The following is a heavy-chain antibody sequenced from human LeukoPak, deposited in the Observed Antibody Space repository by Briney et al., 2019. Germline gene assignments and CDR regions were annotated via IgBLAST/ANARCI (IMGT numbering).Heavy chain of an antibody. CDR2: MNPNSGNT. CDR3: ARAGYCSSTPVKGACYYYMDV. CDR1: GGTFSSYA. D-gene: IGHD2-2*01. J-gene: IGHJ6*03. Sequence: ASVKVSCKPSGGTFSSYAISWVRQAPGQGLEWMGWMNPNSGNTGYAQKFQGRVTITRNTSISTAYMELSSLRSEDTAVYYCARAGYCSSTPVKGACYYYMDVWGKGTTVTVSS. V-gene: IGHV1-8*03.